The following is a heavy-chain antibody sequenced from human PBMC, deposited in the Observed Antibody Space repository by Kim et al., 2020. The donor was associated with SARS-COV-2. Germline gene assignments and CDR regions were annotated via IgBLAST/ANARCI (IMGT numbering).Heavy chain of an antibody. CDR1: GFTFSSYA. CDR2: ISGSGGST. Sequence: GGSLRLSCAASGFTFSSYAMSWVRQAPGKGLEWVSAISGSGGSTYYADSVKGRFTISRDNSKNTLYLQMNSLRAEDTAVYYCAKSGGSYYYDSSGYHNWFDPWGQGTLVTVSS. V-gene: IGHV3-23*01. J-gene: IGHJ5*02. CDR3: AKSGGSYYYDSSGYHNWFDP. D-gene: IGHD3-22*01.